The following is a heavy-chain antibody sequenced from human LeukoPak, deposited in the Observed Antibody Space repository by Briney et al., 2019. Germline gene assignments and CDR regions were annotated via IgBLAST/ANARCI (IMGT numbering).Heavy chain of an antibody. CDR1: GFTFSSYG. CDR3: AKAEGGYFDY. V-gene: IGHV3-23*01. D-gene: IGHD3-16*01. J-gene: IGHJ4*02. Sequence: GALSLSCAASGFTFSSYGMSWVRQAPGKGLEWVSAISGSGGSTYYADSVKGRFTISRDNSKNTLYLQMNSLRAEDRAVYYCAKAEGGYFDYWGQGTVVTVSS. CDR2: ISGSGGST.